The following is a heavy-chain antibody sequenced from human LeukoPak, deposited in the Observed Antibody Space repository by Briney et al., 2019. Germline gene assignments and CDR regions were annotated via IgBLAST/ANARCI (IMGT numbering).Heavy chain of an antibody. CDR3: ARAKGHTAMAAPDY. J-gene: IGHJ4*02. CDR1: GGSISSSDYF. CDR2: IYYSGST. Sequence: DPSETLSLTCTVSGGSISSSDYFWGWIRQPPGKGLEWIGYIYYSGSTYYNPSLKSRVTISVDTSKNQFSLKLSSVTAADTAVYYCARAKGHTAMAAPDYWGQGTLVTVSS. V-gene: IGHV4-30-4*08. D-gene: IGHD5-18*01.